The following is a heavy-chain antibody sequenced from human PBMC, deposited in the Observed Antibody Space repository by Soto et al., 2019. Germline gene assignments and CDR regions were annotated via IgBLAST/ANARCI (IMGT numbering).Heavy chain of an antibody. D-gene: IGHD3-16*02. CDR3: ARAPYDYVWGSYREDWYFDL. J-gene: IGHJ2*01. CDR1: GFTFSSYD. Sequence: EVQLVESGGGLVQPGGSLRLSCAASGFTFSSYDMHWVRQATGKGLEWVSAIGTAGDTYYPGSVKGRFTISRENAKNSLYLQMNSLRAGDTAVYYCARAPYDYVWGSYREDWYFDLCGRGTLVTVSS. CDR2: IGTAGDT. V-gene: IGHV3-13*04.